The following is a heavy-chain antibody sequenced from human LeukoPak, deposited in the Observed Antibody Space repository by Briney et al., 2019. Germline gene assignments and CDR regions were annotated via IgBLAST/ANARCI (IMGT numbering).Heavy chain of an antibody. J-gene: IGHJ4*02. V-gene: IGHV1-69*05. CDR2: IIPIFGTA. D-gene: IGHD5-18*01. CDR1: GGTFSSYA. CDR3: ARPNASGYSYGYDY. Sequence: SVKVSCKASGGTFSSYAISWVRQAPGQGLGWMGGIIPIFGTANYAQKFQGRVTITTDESTSTAYMELSSLRSEDTAVYYCARPNASGYSYGYDYWGQGTLVTVSS.